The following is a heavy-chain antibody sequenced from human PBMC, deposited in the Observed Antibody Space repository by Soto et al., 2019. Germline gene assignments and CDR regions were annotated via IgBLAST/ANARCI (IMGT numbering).Heavy chain of an antibody. CDR2: IWHDGSNK. D-gene: IGHD3-16*01. V-gene: IGHV3-33*01. CDR1: GFSFSNYG. CDR3: ARDGDANTGFGKEY. J-gene: IGHJ4*02. Sequence: QVQLVESGGGVVQPGRSLRLSCAASGFSFSNYGMHWVRQAPGKGLEWVALIWHDGSNKYYAESVKGRLTISRDNSKDMVYLQMNSQRAEDTAMYYCARDGDANTGFGKEYWGQGTLVTVSS.